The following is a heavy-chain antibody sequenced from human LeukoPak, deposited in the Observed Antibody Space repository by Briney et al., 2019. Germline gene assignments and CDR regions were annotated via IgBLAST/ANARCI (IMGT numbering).Heavy chain of an antibody. CDR3: AKDGGDGYNWKPSGFDY. J-gene: IGHJ4*02. V-gene: IGHV3-9*01. Sequence: GRSLRLSCAASGSTFDDYAMHWVGQARGKGLEWVSGISWNSGSIGYADSVKGRFTISRDNAKNSLYLQMNSLRAEDTALYYCAKDGGDGYNWKPSGFDYWGQGTLVTVSS. CDR2: ISWNSGSI. D-gene: IGHD5-24*01. CDR1: GSTFDDYA.